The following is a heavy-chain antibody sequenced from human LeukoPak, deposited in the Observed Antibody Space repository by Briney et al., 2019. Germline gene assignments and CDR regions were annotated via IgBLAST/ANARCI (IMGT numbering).Heavy chain of an antibody. CDR1: GFTLSDYY. Sequence: GRSLRLSCAASGFTLSDYYMSWIRQAPGKGLEWVSYISSSGSIIYYADSVKGQFTIFRDNAKNSLYLQMNSLRAEDTAVYYCARGVVVAYYYYGMDVWGQGTTVTVSS. V-gene: IGHV3-11*01. CDR3: ARGVVVAYYYYGMDV. J-gene: IGHJ6*02. D-gene: IGHD2-21*01. CDR2: ISSSGSII.